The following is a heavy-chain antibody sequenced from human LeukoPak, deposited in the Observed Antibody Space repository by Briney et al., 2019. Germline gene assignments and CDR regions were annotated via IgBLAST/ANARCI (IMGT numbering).Heavy chain of an antibody. CDR1: GGSISSYY. CDR3: ARDYYDRNDAFDI. J-gene: IGHJ3*02. V-gene: IGHV4-59*01. D-gene: IGHD3-22*01. Sequence: SETLSLTCTVSGGSISSYYWSWIRQPPGKGLXWIGYIYYSGSTNYNPSLKSRVTISVDTSKNQFSLKLSSVTAADTAVYYCARDYYDRNDAFDIWGQGTMVTVSS. CDR2: IYYSGST.